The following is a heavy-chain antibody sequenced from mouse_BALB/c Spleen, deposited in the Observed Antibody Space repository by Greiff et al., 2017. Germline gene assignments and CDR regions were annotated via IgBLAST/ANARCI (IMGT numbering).Heavy chain of an antibody. D-gene: IGHD1-1*01. CDR1: GYSITSDYA. CDR2: ISYSGST. V-gene: IGHV3-2*02. CDR3: ARNYYGRDWYFDV. Sequence: ESGPGLVKPSQSLSLTCTVTGYSITSDYAWNWIRQFPGNKLEWMGYISYSGSTSYNPSLKSRISITRDTSKNQFFLQLNSVTTEDTATYYCARNYYGRDWYFDVWGAGTTVTVSS. J-gene: IGHJ1*01.